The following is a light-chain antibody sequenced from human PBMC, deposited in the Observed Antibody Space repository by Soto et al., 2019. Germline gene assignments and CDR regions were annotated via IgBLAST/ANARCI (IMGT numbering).Light chain of an antibody. CDR3: QQRYNWLT. J-gene: IGKJ4*01. V-gene: IGKV3-11*01. CDR2: GAS. Sequence: EIVLTQSPATLSVSPGEGATLSCRASQTVNTYLSWYQHKPGQAPRLLIYGASNRATGIPARFSGSGSGTDFTLTLSSLEPEDYAVYYCQQRYNWLTFGGGTKVDIK. CDR1: QTVNTY.